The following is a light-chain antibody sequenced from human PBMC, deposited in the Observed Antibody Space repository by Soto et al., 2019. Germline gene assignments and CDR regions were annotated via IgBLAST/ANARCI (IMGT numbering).Light chain of an antibody. V-gene: IGKV3D-20*01. CDR2: DAS. Sequence: EIVLTQSPGTLSLSPGERATLSCRASHSVSSSYLAWYQQKPGLAPRLLIYDASSRATGIPDRISGSGSGTEFTLTISSLQSEDFAVYYCQQYNSWPLTFGGGTKVDIK. J-gene: IGKJ4*01. CDR1: HSVSSSY. CDR3: QQYNSWPLT.